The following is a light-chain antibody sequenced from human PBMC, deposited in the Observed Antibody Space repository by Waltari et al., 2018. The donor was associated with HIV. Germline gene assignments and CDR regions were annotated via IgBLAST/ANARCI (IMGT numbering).Light chain of an antibody. CDR2: DAS. J-gene: IGKJ2*01. CDR1: QDISNY. V-gene: IGKV1-33*01. CDR3: QQYDKLPSYT. Sequence: DIQMTQSPSSLSASVGDRVTITCQASQDISNYLNWYQQKPGQAPKLLIYDASNLETGVPSRFSGSGSGTDFTFTISSLQPEDIATYYCQQYDKLPSYTFGQGTKLEIK.